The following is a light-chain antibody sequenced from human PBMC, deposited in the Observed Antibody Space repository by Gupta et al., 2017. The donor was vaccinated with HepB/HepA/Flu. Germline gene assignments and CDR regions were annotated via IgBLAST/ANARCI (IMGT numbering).Light chain of an antibody. Sequence: TELQANLFVYPGERATLSCRASQSVSSNLAWYQQKPGQAPRLLIYGASTRATGIPARFSGSGSGTEFTLTISSLQSEDFAVYYCQQYNNWPETFGQGTKVEIK. CDR1: QSVSSN. V-gene: IGKV3-15*01. J-gene: IGKJ1*01. CDR2: GAS. CDR3: QQYNNWPET.